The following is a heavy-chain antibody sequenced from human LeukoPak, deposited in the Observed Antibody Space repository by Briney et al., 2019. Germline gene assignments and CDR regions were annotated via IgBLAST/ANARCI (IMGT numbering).Heavy chain of an antibody. J-gene: IGHJ4*02. V-gene: IGHV3-21*01. Sequence: PGRSLRLSCAASGFTFSNYAMHWVRQAPGKGLEWVSSISSSSSYIYYADSVKGRFTISRDNAKNSLYLQMNSLRAEDTAVYYCARDSGDRGDYWGQGTLVTVSS. D-gene: IGHD7-27*01. CDR1: GFTFSNYA. CDR3: ARDSGDRGDY. CDR2: ISSSSSYI.